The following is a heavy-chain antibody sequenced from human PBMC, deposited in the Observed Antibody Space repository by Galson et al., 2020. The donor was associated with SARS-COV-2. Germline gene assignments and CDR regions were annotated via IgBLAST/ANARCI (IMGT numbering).Heavy chain of an antibody. CDR1: GFTFSSYS. J-gene: IGHJ4*02. V-gene: IGHV3-48*02. Sequence: TGGSLRLSCAASGFTFSSYSMNWVRQAPGKGLEWVSYITSSSTTIYYADSMKGRFTISRDNAKNSLYLQMSSLRDEDTAVYYCATEAHDYWGQGTLVTVSS. CDR3: ATEAHDY. CDR2: ITSSSTTI.